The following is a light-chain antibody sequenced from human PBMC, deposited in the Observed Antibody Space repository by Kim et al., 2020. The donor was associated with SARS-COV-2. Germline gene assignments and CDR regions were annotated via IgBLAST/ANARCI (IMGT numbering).Light chain of an antibody. CDR1: QSISKY. V-gene: IGKV1-39*01. J-gene: IGKJ2*01. CDR2: TAS. Sequence: SVGYRVSITCPARQSISKYVNWYQQKPGKATKLLIYTASSLQSGVPSRFRGSGSGTDFTLTISSLQTEDFATYFCQQSFSPPYTFGQGTKLEI. CDR3: QQSFSPPYT.